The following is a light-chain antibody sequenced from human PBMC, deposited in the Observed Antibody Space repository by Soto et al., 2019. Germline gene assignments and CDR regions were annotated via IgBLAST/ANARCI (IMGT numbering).Light chain of an antibody. V-gene: IGLV1-40*01. CDR1: SSNIGAGYD. CDR2: GNN. Sequence: QSVLTQPPSVSGAPGQRVTISCTGSSSNIGAGYDVHWYQQLPGTAPKLLIFGNNNRPSGVPDRFSGSKSGTSASLAITGLQAEDEADYYCQSYDRSVSGWVFGGGTKRTVL. CDR3: QSYDRSVSGWV. J-gene: IGLJ3*02.